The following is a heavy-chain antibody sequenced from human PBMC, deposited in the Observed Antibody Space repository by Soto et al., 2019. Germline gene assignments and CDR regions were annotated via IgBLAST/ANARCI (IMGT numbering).Heavy chain of an antibody. J-gene: IGHJ6*02. Sequence: EVQLLESGGGLVKPGGSLRLSCAASGFTFSSYSVNWVRQAPGKGLEWVSSISSSSTYIYYAASVRGRFTISRDNVRNSLYLQTLSLTTEVTGVYHCATCLLDCLYYGMDVWGHGTKVIGSS. CDR2: ISSSSTYI. CDR1: GFTFSSYS. CDR3: ATCLLDCLYYGMDV. V-gene: IGHV3-21*01. D-gene: IGHD1-1*01.